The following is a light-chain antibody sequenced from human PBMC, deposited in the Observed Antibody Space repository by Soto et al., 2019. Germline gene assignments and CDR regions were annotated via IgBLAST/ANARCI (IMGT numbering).Light chain of an antibody. CDR2: AAS. CDR3: QQANSFPFI. CDR1: QGIRND. Sequence: DIQITQSPSSLSASVGDRVTITCRASQGIRNDLGWYQKKPGKAPKRXIYAASSLQSGVPSRFSGSGSGTDLTITISSLKPEDFGTDDCQQANSFPFIFAQGTKVDIK. J-gene: IGKJ2*01. V-gene: IGKV1-17*01.